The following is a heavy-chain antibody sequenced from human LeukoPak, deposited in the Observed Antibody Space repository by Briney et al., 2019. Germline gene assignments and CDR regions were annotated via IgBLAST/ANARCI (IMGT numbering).Heavy chain of an antibody. CDR3: AREYCSGGSCYLNAFDI. D-gene: IGHD2-15*01. J-gene: IGHJ3*02. CDR1: GFTFSSYS. CDR2: INSSSSYI. Sequence: GGSLRLSCAASGFTFSSYSMNWVRQAPGKGLEWVSSINSSSSYIFYTDSVKGRFTISRDDAKNSLDLQMNSLRAEDTALYYCAREYCSGGSCYLNAFDIWGQGTMVTVSS. V-gene: IGHV3-21*01.